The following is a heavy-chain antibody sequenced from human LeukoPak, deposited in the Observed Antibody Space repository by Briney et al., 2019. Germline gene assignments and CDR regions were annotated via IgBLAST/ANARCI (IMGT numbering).Heavy chain of an antibody. V-gene: IGHV4-59*12. Sequence: SETLSLTCTVSGGSISSYYWSWIRQPPGKGLEWIGYIYHSGSTYYNPSLKSRVTISVDRSKNQFSLKLSSVTAADTAVYYCARDRGSSSSYYYGMDVWGQGTTVTVSS. CDR1: GGSISSYY. J-gene: IGHJ6*02. CDR2: IYHSGST. CDR3: ARDRGSSSSYYYGMDV. D-gene: IGHD6-6*01.